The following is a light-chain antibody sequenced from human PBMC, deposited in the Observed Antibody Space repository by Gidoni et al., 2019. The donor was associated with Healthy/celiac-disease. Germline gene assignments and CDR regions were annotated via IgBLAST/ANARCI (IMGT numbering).Light chain of an antibody. Sequence: QSALTQPASVSGSPEQSITIPCTGISSDVGGYNSVSWYQQHPGKAPKLMIYEVSNRPSGVSNRFSGSKSGNTASLTISGLQAEDEADYYCSSYTSSSTLVVFGGGTKLTVL. J-gene: IGLJ2*01. CDR1: SSDVGGYNS. CDR2: EVS. V-gene: IGLV2-14*01. CDR3: SSYTSSSTLVV.